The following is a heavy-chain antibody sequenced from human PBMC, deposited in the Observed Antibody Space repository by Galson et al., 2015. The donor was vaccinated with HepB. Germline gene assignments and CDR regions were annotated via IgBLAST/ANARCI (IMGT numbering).Heavy chain of an antibody. CDR3: ARTNWGSYYYYIDA. V-gene: IGHV3-20*01. CDR1: GFSFGNYG. CDR2: INWNGRST. D-gene: IGHD7-27*01. Sequence: SLRLSCAASGFSFGNYGMSWVRQPPGKGLEWVSGINWNGRSTGYADSVKGRFTISRDNAKNSLYLQMNSLRAEDTALYHCARTNWGSYYYYIDAWGKGTTVTVSS. J-gene: IGHJ6*03.